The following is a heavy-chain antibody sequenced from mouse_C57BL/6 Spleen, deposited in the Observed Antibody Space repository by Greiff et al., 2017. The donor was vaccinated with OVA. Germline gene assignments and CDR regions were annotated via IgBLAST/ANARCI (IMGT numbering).Heavy chain of an antibody. V-gene: IGHV1-82*01. CDR2: IYPGDGDT. CDR3: ARRGTGTGYAY. CDR1: GYAFSSSW. Sequence: VQLQESGPELVKPGASVKISCKASGYAFSSSWMNWVKQRPGKGLEWIGRIYPGDGDTNYNGKVKGKATLTADKSSSTAYMQLSSLTSEDSSVYFCARRGTGTGYAYWGKGTLVTVSA. J-gene: IGHJ3*01. D-gene: IGHD4-1*01.